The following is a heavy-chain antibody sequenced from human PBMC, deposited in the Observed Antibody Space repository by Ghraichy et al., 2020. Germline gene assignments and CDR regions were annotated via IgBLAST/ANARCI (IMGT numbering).Heavy chain of an antibody. D-gene: IGHD3-10*01. V-gene: IGHV4-34*01. CDR1: GGSFSGYY. Sequence: QTLSLTCAVYGGSFSGYYWTWIRQSPGKGLEWIGEINHSGSTNYNPSLKSRVTISIDTSKNQFSLRLSSVTAADTAVYYCARDQYYGSGTYYNNPYYYGMDVWGQGTTVTVSS. CDR3: ARDQYYGSGTYYNNPYYYGMDV. J-gene: IGHJ6*02. CDR2: INHSGST.